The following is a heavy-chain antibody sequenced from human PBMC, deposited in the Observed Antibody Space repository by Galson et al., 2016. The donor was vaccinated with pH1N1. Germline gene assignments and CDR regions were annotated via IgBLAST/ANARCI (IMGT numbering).Heavy chain of an antibody. J-gene: IGHJ4*02. V-gene: IGHV5-51*03. CDR3: ARPSGSGSYDPLWY. Sequence: QSGAEVKKPGESLRLSCKGSGYTFSNYWVAWVRQMPGKGLEWIGIVYTADSKTKYSPSFRGQVTMSADKSISTAYLQWSSLKASDTATYFCARPSGSGSYDPLWYWGQGTLVTVSS. CDR1: GYTFSNYW. CDR2: VYTADSKT. D-gene: IGHD3-10*01.